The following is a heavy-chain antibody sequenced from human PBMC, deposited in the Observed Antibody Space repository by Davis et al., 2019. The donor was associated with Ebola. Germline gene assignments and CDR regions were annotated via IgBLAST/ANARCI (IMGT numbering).Heavy chain of an antibody. Sequence: PGGSLRLSCAASGFTFRSHAMSWVRQAPGKGLEWVSGIGGSGYNADYAESVKGRFTISRDNSKNTLYLQMNSLRAEDTAVYYCAKHGIAAAHFDYWGQGTLVTVSS. CDR1: GFTFRSHA. J-gene: IGHJ4*02. V-gene: IGHV3-23*01. CDR3: AKHGIAAAHFDY. CDR2: IGGSGYNA. D-gene: IGHD6-13*01.